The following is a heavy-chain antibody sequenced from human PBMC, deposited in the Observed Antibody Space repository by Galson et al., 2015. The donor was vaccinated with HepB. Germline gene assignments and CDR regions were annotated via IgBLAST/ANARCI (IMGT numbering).Heavy chain of an antibody. CDR2: IWYDGSNK. D-gene: IGHD6-19*01. CDR3: ARSLLAVAPHFDL. J-gene: IGHJ2*01. CDR1: GFTFRSSG. V-gene: IGHV3-33*01. Sequence: SLRLSCAAPGFTFRSSGMHWVRQAPGEGLEWVAVIWYDGSNKYYADSVKGRFTISRANSKNTLYLQMNSLRAEDTAVYYCARSLLAVAPHFDLWGRGTLVTVSS.